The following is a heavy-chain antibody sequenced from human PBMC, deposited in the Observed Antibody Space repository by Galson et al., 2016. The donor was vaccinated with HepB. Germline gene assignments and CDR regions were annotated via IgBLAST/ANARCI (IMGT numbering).Heavy chain of an antibody. D-gene: IGHD1-20*01. CDR3: AKAMDAITSTRVIDY. CDR2: ISGTGGTI. CDR1: GFTFGSHS. V-gene: IGHV3-23*01. J-gene: IGHJ4*02. Sequence: SLRLSCAVSGFTFGSHSMSWVRQAPGKGLEWVSCISGTGGTIYYADSMKGRFTVSRDNSRNTLYLQMNSLRAEETAVYYCAKAMDAITSTRVIDYWGQGTLVTVAS.